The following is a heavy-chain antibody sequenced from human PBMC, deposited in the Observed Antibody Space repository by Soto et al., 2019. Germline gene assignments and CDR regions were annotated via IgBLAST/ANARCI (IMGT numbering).Heavy chain of an antibody. D-gene: IGHD2-2*01. CDR2: MNPNSGNT. V-gene: IGHV1-8*01. CDR1: GYTFTSYD. J-gene: IGHJ5*02. Sequence: EASVKVSCKASGYTFTSYDINWVRQATGQGLEWMGWMNPNSGNTGYAQKFQGRVTMTRNTSISTAYMELSSLRSEDTAVYYCARGYCSSTSCYDPRFNWFDPWGQGTLVTVSS. CDR3: ARGYCSSTSCYDPRFNWFDP.